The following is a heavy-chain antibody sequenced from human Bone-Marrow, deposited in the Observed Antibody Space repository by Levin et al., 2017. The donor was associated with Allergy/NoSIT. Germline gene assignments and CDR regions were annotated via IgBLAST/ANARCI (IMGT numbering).Heavy chain of an antibody. V-gene: IGHV2-5*01. CDR2: IYWNGDQ. Sequence: VSGPTLVKPTQTLTLTCTFSGFSLSTIGEGVGWIRQPPGKALEWLALIYWNGDQRYRPSLKTRLTVTKATSEKEVVLTMTNMDPVDTGTYYCAHLKNIEVHLPGDYFDRWGQGILVTVSS. CDR1: GFSLSTIGEG. D-gene: IGHD2/OR15-2a*01. J-gene: IGHJ5*02. CDR3: AHLKNIEVHLPGDYFDR.